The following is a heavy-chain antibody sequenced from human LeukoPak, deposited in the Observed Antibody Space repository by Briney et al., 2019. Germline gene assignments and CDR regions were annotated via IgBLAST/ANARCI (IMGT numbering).Heavy chain of an antibody. V-gene: IGHV3-48*03. Sequence: GGSLRLSCAASGFTFSSYEMHWVRQAPGKGLEWVSYISSSDSTIYYADSVKGRFTISRDNAKNSLYLQMNSLRVEDTATYYCARDQGGAVSYWGQGTLVIVSS. D-gene: IGHD3-16*01. CDR1: GFTFSSYE. J-gene: IGHJ4*02. CDR3: ARDQGGAVSY. CDR2: ISSSDSTI.